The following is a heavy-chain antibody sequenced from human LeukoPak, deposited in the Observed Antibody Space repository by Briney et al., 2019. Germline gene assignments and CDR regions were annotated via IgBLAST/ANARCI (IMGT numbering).Heavy chain of an antibody. CDR1: GFIFSTYG. J-gene: IGHJ4*02. Sequence: GGSLRLSCAASGFIFSTYGMYWVRQAPGKGLEWVAFIRHDGSIKTYADSVKGRSTISRDNSKNTLYLQMNSLRAEDTAVYYCAKDSLADIDYWGQGTLVTVSS. V-gene: IGHV3-30*02. D-gene: IGHD3-16*01. CDR2: IRHDGSIK. CDR3: AKDSLADIDY.